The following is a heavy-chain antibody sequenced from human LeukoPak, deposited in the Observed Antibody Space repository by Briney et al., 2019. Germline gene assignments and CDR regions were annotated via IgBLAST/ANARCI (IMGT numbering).Heavy chain of an antibody. CDR3: ARDSGYSGYDHIRGDY. CDR2: ISAYNGNT. V-gene: IGHV1-18*01. CDR1: GYTFTSYG. J-gene: IGHJ4*02. D-gene: IGHD5-12*01. Sequence: ASVKVSCKASGYTFTSYGISWVRQAPGQGLEWMGWISAYNGNTNYAQEFQDRVTMTTDMSTRTVYMELSSLRSEDTAVYYCARDSGYSGYDHIRGDYWGQGTLVTVSS.